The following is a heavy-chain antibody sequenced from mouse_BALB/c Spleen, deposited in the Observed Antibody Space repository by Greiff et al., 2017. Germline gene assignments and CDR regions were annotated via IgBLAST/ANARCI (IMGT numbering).Heavy chain of an antibody. D-gene: IGHD2-1*01. CDR1: GYTFPCFW. J-gene: IGHJ4*01. Sequence: LQQPGSELVRPGASVKLSCKASGYTFPCFWIHWVKQRHGQGLEWVGNIYSVSGSTNYDEKFKSKGTLTVDTSSSTAYMHLSSLTSEDSAVYYCTRRGGKYDYYAMDYWGQGTAVTVAS. CDR2: IYSVSGST. CDR3: TRRGGKYDYYAMDY. V-gene: IGHV1S22*01.